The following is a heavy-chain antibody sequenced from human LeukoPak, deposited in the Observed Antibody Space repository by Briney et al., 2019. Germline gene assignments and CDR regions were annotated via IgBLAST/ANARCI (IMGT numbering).Heavy chain of an antibody. J-gene: IGHJ4*02. CDR3: ANYYGDYAALDY. Sequence: GGSLRLSCAASGFTFSSYAMSWVRQAPGKGLEWVSAISGSGGSSHYADSVKGRFTISRDYSKNTLYLQMHSLRAEDTAVYYCANYYGDYAALDYWGQGTLVTVSS. D-gene: IGHD4-17*01. CDR2: ISGSGGSS. V-gene: IGHV3-23*01. CDR1: GFTFSSYA.